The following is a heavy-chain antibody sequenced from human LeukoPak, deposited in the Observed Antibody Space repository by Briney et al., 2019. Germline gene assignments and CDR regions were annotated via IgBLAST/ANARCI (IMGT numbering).Heavy chain of an antibody. CDR3: ATIRYGAFDI. Sequence: PSETLSLTCAVYGGSFSGYYWSWIRRPPGKGLEWIGEINHSGSTNYNPSLKSRVTISVDTSKNQFYLKLSSVTAADTAVYYGATIRYGAFDIWGQGTMVTVSS. V-gene: IGHV4-34*01. CDR2: INHSGST. J-gene: IGHJ3*02. CDR1: GGSFSGYY. D-gene: IGHD3-9*01.